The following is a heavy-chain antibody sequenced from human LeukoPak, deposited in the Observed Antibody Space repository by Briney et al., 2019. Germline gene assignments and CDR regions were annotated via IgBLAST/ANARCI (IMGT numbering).Heavy chain of an antibody. CDR3: ARELYSSGKSLDS. Sequence: PGGSLRLSCAASGFTFSSYAMSWVRQAPGKGLEWVSYIDSSGTTVYYADSVKGRFTISRDNAENSLYLQMNSLRAEDTAVYYCARELYSSGKSLDSWGQGRLVTVSS. D-gene: IGHD3-10*01. CDR2: IDSSGTTV. V-gene: IGHV3-48*01. J-gene: IGHJ5*01. CDR1: GFTFSSYA.